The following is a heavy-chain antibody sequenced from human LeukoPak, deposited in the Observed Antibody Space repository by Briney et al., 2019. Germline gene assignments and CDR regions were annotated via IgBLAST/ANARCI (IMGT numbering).Heavy chain of an antibody. CDR1: GYTFTGYY. J-gene: IGHJ5*02. CDR3: ARVDIVATINWFDP. D-gene: IGHD5-12*01. CDR2: ISAYNGNT. Sequence: ASVKVSCKASGYTFTGYYMHWVRQAPGQGLEWMGWISAYNGNTNYAQKLQGRVTMTTDTSTSTAYMELRSLRSDDTAVYYCARVDIVATINWFDPWGQGTLVTVSS. V-gene: IGHV1-18*04.